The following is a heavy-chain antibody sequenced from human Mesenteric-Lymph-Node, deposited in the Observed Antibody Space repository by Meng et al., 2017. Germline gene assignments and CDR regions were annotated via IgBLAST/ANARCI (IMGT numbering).Heavy chain of an antibody. V-gene: IGHV1-18*01. CDR2: ISTYSGKT. CDR1: GYTFTSYG. J-gene: IGHJ3*01. Sequence: ASVKVSCKASGYTFTSYGISWVRQAPGQGLEWMGWISTYSGKTNYVEQVQGRVTMTTDTSTSTTYMELRSLRSDDTAVYYCARTDYYDSSGYSPGDAFDVWGQGTRVTVSS. CDR3: ARTDYYDSSGYSPGDAFDV. D-gene: IGHD3-22*01.